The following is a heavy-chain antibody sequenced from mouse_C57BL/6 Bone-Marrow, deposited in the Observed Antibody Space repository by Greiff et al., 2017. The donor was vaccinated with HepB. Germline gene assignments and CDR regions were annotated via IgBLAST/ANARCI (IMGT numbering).Heavy chain of an antibody. CDR1: GYTFTSYW. J-gene: IGHJ1*03. V-gene: IGHV1-64*01. CDR2: IHPNSGST. D-gene: IGHD1-1*01. Sequence: QVQLQQPGAELVKPGASVKLSCKASGYTFTSYWMHWVKQRPGQGLEWIGMIHPNSGSTNYNEKFKSKATLTVDKSSSTAYMQLSSLTSEDSAVYYCARDPYYGSTFYWYFDVWGTGTTVTVSS. CDR3: ARDPYYGSTFYWYFDV.